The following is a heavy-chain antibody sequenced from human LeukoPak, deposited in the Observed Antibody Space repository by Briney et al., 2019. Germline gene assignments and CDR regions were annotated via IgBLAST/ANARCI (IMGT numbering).Heavy chain of an antibody. CDR3: ARDYSQQLVWLDWFDP. J-gene: IGHJ5*02. CDR2: INHSGST. D-gene: IGHD6-13*01. Sequence: SETLSLTCAVYGGSFSGYYWSWIRQPPGKGPEWIGEINHSGSTNYNPSLKSRVTISVDTSKNQFSLKLSSVTAADTAVYYCARDYSQQLVWLDWFDPWGQGTLVTVSS. V-gene: IGHV4-34*01. CDR1: GGSFSGYY.